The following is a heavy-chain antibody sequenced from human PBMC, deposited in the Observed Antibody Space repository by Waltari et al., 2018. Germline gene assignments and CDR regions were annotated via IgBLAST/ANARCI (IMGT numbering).Heavy chain of an antibody. Sequence: LVGSGGDLVQPGGSVSLTCAASGFDLRDYGMSLVRQAPGKGLEWVANINYDGSLPYYEDSVGGRLTISRDNAKNSLYLEMNNVRVDDTAVYYCARGSAYYIRFWDLWGQGTLVTVAS. V-gene: IGHV3-7*03. CDR3: ARGSAYYIRFWDL. D-gene: IGHD3-10*01. J-gene: IGHJ1*01. CDR1: GFDLRDYG. CDR2: INYDGSLP.